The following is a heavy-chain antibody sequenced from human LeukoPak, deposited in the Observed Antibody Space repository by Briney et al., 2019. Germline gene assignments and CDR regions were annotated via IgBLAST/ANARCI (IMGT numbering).Heavy chain of an antibody. CDR1: GYTLTSED. CDR2: MNPNSGNT. V-gene: IGHV1-8*01. CDR3: ATPGVHYDPSGYYPFQH. Sequence: ASVRVSCEASGYTLTSEDINWVRQATGQGLEWMGWMNPNSGNTGYAQKFQGRVTMTRNTAIRTAYTELTSLTSEDTAVYYCATPGVHYDPSGYYPFQHWGQGTLVIVSS. D-gene: IGHD3-22*01. J-gene: IGHJ1*01.